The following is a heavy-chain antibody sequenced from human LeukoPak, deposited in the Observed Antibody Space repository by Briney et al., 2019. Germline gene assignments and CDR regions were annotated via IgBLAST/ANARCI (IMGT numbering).Heavy chain of an antibody. Sequence: SETLSLTCTVSGSSISSYYWSWIRQPPGKGLEWIGYIYYSGSTNYNPSLKSRVTISVDTSKNQFSLKLSSVTAADTAVYYCAGQPATVVTGDVNFDYWGQGTLVTVSS. J-gene: IGHJ4*02. CDR3: AGQPATVVTGDVNFDY. CDR2: IYYSGST. CDR1: GSSISSYY. D-gene: IGHD4-23*01. V-gene: IGHV4-59*01.